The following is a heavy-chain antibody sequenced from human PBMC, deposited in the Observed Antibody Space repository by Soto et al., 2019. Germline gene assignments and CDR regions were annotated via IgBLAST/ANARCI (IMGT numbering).Heavy chain of an antibody. Sequence: QVQLVESGGGLVKPGGSLTLSCAASGFTFSDYYMSWIRHAPGKGLDWVSYISSSGSSAYYADSVKGRFTISRDNTKNSLYLQVNSLRGEDTAVYYCASPDIPFAGRDYFYYGVDVWGQGTTVTVSS. CDR3: ASPDIPFAGRDYFYYGVDV. D-gene: IGHD6-13*01. J-gene: IGHJ6*02. CDR2: ISSSGSSA. V-gene: IGHV3-11*01. CDR1: GFTFSDYY.